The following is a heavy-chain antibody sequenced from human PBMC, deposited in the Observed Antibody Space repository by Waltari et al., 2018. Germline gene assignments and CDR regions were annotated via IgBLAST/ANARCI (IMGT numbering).Heavy chain of an antibody. CDR2: IYYSGST. CDR3: ARHYDFWSGYRPFDP. J-gene: IGHJ5*02. D-gene: IGHD3-3*01. V-gene: IGHV4-59*08. CDR1: GGSISSYY. Sequence: QVQLQESGPGLVKPSETLSLTCTVSGGSISSYYWSWIRQPPGKGLEWIGYIYYSGSTNYNPSLKSRVTISVDTSKNQFSLKLSSVTAADTAVYYCARHYDFWSGYRPFDPWGQGTLVTVSS.